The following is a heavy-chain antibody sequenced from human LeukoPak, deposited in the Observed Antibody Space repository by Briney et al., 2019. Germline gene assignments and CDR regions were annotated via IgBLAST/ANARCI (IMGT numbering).Heavy chain of an antibody. J-gene: IGHJ4*02. CDR1: GFTFSAYA. CDR2: ISSNGGKT. CDR3: VKDRWVDY. Sequence: GGSLRLSCSVSGFTFSAYAMHWVRQAPGRGLQYVSSISSNGGKTYYTDSVKGRFTISRDNSKNTLSLQMTSLRLEDTAVYYCVKDRWVDYWGQGVLVTVSS. D-gene: IGHD5-24*01. V-gene: IGHV3-64D*06.